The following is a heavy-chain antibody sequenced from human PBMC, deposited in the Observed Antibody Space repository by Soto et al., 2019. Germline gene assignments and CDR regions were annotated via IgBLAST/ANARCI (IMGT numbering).Heavy chain of an antibody. V-gene: IGHV1-18*01. CDR1: GYTFTSYG. Sequence: QVQLVQSGAEVKKPGASVKVSCKASGYTFTSYGISWVRQAPGQGLEWMGWISAYNGNTNYAQKLQGRVTMTTDTPTRTAYMELRSLISDDTAVYYCARSTGGYIWGSYRSADYWGQGTLVTVSS. D-gene: IGHD3-16*02. J-gene: IGHJ4*02. CDR3: ARSTGGYIWGSYRSADY. CDR2: ISAYNGNT.